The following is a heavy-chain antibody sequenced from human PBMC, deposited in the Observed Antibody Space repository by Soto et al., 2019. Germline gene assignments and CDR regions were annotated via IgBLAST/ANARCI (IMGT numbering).Heavy chain of an antibody. V-gene: IGHV5-51*01. CDR3: ARAGPDKSTSGWSNFDY. CDR2: IYPRDSDT. CDR1: GFSFTSKW. J-gene: IGHJ4*02. Sequence: ESLKISCKISGFSFTSKWIGWVRQMPGKGLEWVGIIYPRDSDTRYNPSFQGHVAISADKSINTAYLQWNSLKASDTAIYFCARAGPDKSTSGWSNFDYWGQGTLVTVSS. D-gene: IGHD6-19*01.